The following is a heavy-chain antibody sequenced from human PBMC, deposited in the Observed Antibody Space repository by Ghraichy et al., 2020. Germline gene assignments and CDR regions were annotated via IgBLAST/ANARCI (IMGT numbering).Heavy chain of an antibody. CDR2: ISGSGGST. Sequence: GESLNISCAASGFTFSSYAMSWVRKAPGKGLEWVSAISGSGGSTYYADSVKGRFTISRDNSKNTLYLQMNSLRAEDTAVYYCARAGGHFSSSWSDYWGQGTLVTVAA. CDR3: ARAGGHFSSSWSDY. J-gene: IGHJ4*02. CDR1: GFTFSSYA. V-gene: IGHV3-23*01. D-gene: IGHD6-13*01.